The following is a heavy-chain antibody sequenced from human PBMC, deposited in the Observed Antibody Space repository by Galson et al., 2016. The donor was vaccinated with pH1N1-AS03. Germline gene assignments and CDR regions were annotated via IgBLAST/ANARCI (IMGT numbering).Heavy chain of an antibody. J-gene: IGHJ3*02. CDR2: TYWRSKGDN. D-gene: IGHD1-1*01. V-gene: IGHV6-1*01. CDR1: GDSVSSNIDA. Sequence: CAISGDSVSSNIDAWNWIRQSPSGGLEWLGRTYWRSKGDNDYAVSVKSRITVNPDTSKTQFSLQLNSVTPEDTAVYYCESGRYSAFDIWGQGTMVTVSS. CDR3: ESGRYSAFDI.